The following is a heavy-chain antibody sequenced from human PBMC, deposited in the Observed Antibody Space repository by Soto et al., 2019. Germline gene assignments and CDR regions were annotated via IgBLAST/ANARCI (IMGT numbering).Heavy chain of an antibody. D-gene: IGHD3-22*01. J-gene: IGHJ6*02. V-gene: IGHV3-30*18. CDR2: LSYDGSNK. CDR1: GFTFSRYG. Sequence: GGSLRLSCAASGFTFSRYGMHWVRQAPGKGLECVAVLSYDGSNKYYADSVKGRFTISRDNSKNTLYLQMNSLRAEDTAVYYCAKDSYDDSSPRFYGMDVWGQGTTVTVSS. CDR3: AKDSYDDSSPRFYGMDV.